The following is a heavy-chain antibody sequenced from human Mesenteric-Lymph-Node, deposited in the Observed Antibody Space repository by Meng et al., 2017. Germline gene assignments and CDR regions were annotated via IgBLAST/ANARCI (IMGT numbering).Heavy chain of an antibody. CDR1: GDSVSSDSAA. J-gene: IGHJ4*02. D-gene: IGHD1-1*01. V-gene: IGHV6-1*01. Sequence: LRLSCAIAGDSVSSDSAAWNWIRQSPSRGLEWLGRTYYRSKWYSDYAVSVKSRISINPDTSKNEFSLQLNSVTPEDTAVYYCARYINSAGHFDYWGQGTLVTVSS. CDR2: TYYRSKWYS. CDR3: ARYINSAGHFDY.